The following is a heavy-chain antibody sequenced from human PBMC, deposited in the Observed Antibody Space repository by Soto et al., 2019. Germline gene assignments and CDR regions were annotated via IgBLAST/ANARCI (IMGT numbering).Heavy chain of an antibody. J-gene: IGHJ4*02. CDR3: SWSLNY. CDR2: INEDGSQT. Sequence: GGSLRLSCAASGFPFSSSWMDWVRQAPGKGLEWVANINEDGSQTNYVDSVKDRFTVSRDNAENSLYLQLNSLRVEDTAVYYCSWSLNYWGQGTLVTVS. D-gene: IGHD1-26*01. V-gene: IGHV3-7*01. CDR1: GFPFSSSW.